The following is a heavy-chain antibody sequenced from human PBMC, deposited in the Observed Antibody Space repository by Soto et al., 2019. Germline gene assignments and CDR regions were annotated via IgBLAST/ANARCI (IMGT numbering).Heavy chain of an antibody. CDR1: GYTLTELS. CDR2: FDPEDGET. D-gene: IGHD3-16*02. Sequence: ASVKVSCKVSGYTLTELSMHWVRQAPGKGLEWMGGFDPEDGETIYAQKFQGRVTMTEDTSTDTAYMELSSLRSEDTAVYYCATSRGYPFTLQFDYWGQGTLVTVSS. J-gene: IGHJ4*02. V-gene: IGHV1-24*01. CDR3: ATSRGYPFTLQFDY.